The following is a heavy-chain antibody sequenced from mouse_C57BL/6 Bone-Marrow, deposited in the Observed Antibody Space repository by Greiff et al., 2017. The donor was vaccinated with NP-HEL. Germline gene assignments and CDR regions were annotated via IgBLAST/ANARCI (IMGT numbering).Heavy chain of an antibody. CDR1: GFNIKNTY. CDR2: IDPANGNT. CDR3: ARDYYGSSYVHWYFDV. J-gene: IGHJ1*03. Sequence: VQLQQSVAELVRPGASVKLSCTASGFNIKNTYMHWVKQRPEQGLEWIGRIDPANGNTKYAPKFQGKATITADTSSNTAYLQLSSLTSEDTAIYYCARDYYGSSYVHWYFDVWGTGTTVTVSS. D-gene: IGHD1-1*01. V-gene: IGHV14-3*01.